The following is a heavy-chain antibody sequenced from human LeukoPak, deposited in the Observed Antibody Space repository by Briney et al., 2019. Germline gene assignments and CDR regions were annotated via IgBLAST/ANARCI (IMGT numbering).Heavy chain of an antibody. Sequence: GGSLRLSCAASGFTLSCYWMSWVRQAPAKGLEWVANIKEDGSEKYYVDFVKGRFTISRDNAKKSLYLQMNSVRAEDTAVYYCARRRTTDYWGQGTLVSVSS. D-gene: IGHD1-7*01. J-gene: IGHJ4*02. CDR3: ARRRTTDY. CDR2: IKEDGSEK. CDR1: GFTLSCYW. V-gene: IGHV3-7*01.